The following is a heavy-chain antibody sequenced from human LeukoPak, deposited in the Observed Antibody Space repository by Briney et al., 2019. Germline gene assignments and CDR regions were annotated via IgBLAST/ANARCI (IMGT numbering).Heavy chain of an antibody. V-gene: IGHV3-48*01. CDR3: ARETIVARPSCDY. CDR1: GFTSSTYS. J-gene: IGHJ4*02. Sequence: GGSMRLASAASGFTSSTYSMNWVRQAPGKGLEWVSYISSSSSTIYYADSVKGRFTTSRDNAQNSLYLQMNSLRAEDTAVYYCARETIVARPSCDYWGQGTRVTVSA. D-gene: IGHD6-6*01. CDR2: ISSSSSTI.